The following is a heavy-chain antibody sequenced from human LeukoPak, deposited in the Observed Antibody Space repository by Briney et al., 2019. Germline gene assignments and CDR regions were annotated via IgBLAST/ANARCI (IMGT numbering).Heavy chain of an antibody. V-gene: IGHV4-31*03. CDR2: IYYSGST. CDR3: ASGRITMVRGVNAFDI. J-gene: IGHJ3*02. D-gene: IGHD3-10*01. CDR1: GGSISSGGHY. Sequence: SQTLSLTCTVSGGSISSGGHYWSWIRQHPGKGLEWIGYIYYSGSTYYNPSLKSRVTISVDTSKNQFSLKLSSVTAADTAVYYCASGRITMVRGVNAFDIWGQGTMVTVSS.